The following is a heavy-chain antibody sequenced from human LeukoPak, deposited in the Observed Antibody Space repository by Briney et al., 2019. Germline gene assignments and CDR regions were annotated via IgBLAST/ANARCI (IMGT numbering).Heavy chain of an antibody. J-gene: IGHJ5*02. V-gene: IGHV1-18*01. CDR3: ARAGGYDSSGSYNWFDP. D-gene: IGHD3-22*01. CDR1: GYTFTSYG. Sequence: ASVKVSCKASGYTFTSYGISWVRQAPGQGLEWMGWISAYNGNTNYAQKLQGRVTMTTDTSTSTAYVELRSLRSDDTAVYYCARAGGYDSSGSYNWFDPWGQGTLVTVSS. CDR2: ISAYNGNT.